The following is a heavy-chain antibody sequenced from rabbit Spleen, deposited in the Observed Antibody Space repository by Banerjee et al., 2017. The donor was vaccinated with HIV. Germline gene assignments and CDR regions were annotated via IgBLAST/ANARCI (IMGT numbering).Heavy chain of an antibody. CDR3: AGDLPGVIGWNFGW. J-gene: IGHJ4*01. CDR2: INTATGKV. CDR1: GFSFSNKA. V-gene: IGHV1S47*01. D-gene: IGHD1-1*01. Sequence: QEQLVESGGGLVQPGGSLKLSCTASGFSFSNKAVMCWVRQAPGKGLEWIGCINTATGKVVFATWAKGRFTITRSTSLNTVTLQVNSLTAADTATYFCAGDLPGVIGWNFGWWGPGTLVTVS.